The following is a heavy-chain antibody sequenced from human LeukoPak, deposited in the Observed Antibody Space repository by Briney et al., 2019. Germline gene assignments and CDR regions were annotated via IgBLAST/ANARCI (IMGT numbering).Heavy chain of an antibody. Sequence: GGSLRLSRAASGFTFSSYSMNWVRQAPGKGLEWVSSISSSSSYIYYADSVKGRFTISRDNAKNSLYLQMNSLRAEDTAVYYCASGRVEEMATKNDYWGQGTLVTVSS. D-gene: IGHD5-24*01. V-gene: IGHV3-21*01. J-gene: IGHJ4*02. CDR2: ISSSSSYI. CDR1: GFTFSSYS. CDR3: ASGRVEEMATKNDY.